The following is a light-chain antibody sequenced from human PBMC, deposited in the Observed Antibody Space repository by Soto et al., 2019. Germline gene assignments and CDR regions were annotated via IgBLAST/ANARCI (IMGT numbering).Light chain of an antibody. CDR3: SSYTSSSTLL. Sequence: QSVLTQPASVSGSPGQSITISCSGTSSDVGGYNYVSWYQQHPGKAPKLMIYDVSYRPSGVSNRFSGSKSGNTASLTISGLQAEDEADYYCSSYTSSSTLLFGGGTKVTVL. CDR1: SSDVGGYNY. J-gene: IGLJ2*01. CDR2: DVS. V-gene: IGLV2-14*01.